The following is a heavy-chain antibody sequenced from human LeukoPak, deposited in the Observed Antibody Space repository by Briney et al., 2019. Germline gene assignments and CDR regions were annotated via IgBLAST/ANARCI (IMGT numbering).Heavy chain of an antibody. CDR3: TRRPLHPQNSFDP. D-gene: IGHD4-23*01. V-gene: IGHV5-51*01. CDR2: IFPGDSDT. CDR1: GDRFTSYW. J-gene: IGHJ5*02. Sequence: GESLKISCKASGDRFTSYWVAWWRQKPVEGLEWRGIIFPGDSDTRYSPSFEGQVSTSVDSSTTTAYLHWSSLNASATALYYCTRRPLHPQNSFDPWGQGTLVTVSP.